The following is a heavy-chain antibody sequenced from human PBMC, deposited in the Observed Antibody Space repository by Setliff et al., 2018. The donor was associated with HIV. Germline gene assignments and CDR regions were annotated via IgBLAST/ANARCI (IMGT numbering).Heavy chain of an antibody. CDR2: IFYTGFT. V-gene: IGHV4-39*07. J-gene: IGHJ6*03. CDR3: AGEIAPAARLPNVGGPPPPGYYHYMDV. Sequence: SETLSLTCTVSGDSISSSTYYWGWIRQPPGRGLEWIGSIFYTGFTYYSPSLESRVTMSVDTSKNQFSLDLTSVTAADTAVYFCAGEIAPAARLPNVGGPPPPGYYHYMDVWGKGTTVTVSS. CDR1: GDSISSSTYY. D-gene: IGHD2-8*01.